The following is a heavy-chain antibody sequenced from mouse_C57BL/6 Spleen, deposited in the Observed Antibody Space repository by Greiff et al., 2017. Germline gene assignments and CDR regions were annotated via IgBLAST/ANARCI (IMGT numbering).Heavy chain of an antibody. Sequence: QVHVKQPGAELVKPGASVKLSCKASGYTFTSYWMQWVKQRPGQGLEWIGEIDPSDSYTNYNQKFKGKATLTVDTSSSTAYMQLSSLTSEDSAVYYCARVEITTVVAHYAMDYWGQGTSVTVSS. CDR2: IDPSDSYT. V-gene: IGHV1-50*01. D-gene: IGHD1-1*01. J-gene: IGHJ4*01. CDR1: GYTFTSYW. CDR3: ARVEITTVVAHYAMDY.